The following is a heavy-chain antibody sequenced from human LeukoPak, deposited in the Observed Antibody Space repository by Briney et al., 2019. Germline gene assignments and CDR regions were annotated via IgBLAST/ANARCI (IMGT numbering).Heavy chain of an antibody. CDR3: ARDGGKLGYCSSTSCYPNDAFDI. D-gene: IGHD2-2*01. J-gene: IGHJ3*02. Sequence: SETLSLTCTVSGGSISSGGYYWSWIRQPPGKGLEWIGYIYHSGSTYYNPSLKSRVTISVDRSKNQFSLKLSSVTAADTAVYYCARDGGKLGYCSSTSCYPNDAFDIWGQGTMVTVSS. CDR2: IYHSGST. CDR1: GGSISSGGYY. V-gene: IGHV4-30-2*01.